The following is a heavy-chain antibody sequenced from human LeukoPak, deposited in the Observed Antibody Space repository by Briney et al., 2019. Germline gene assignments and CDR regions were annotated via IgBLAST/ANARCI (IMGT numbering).Heavy chain of an antibody. Sequence: GGSLRLSCAASGFTFSDYYMSWIRQAPRKGLEWVSYISSSGSTIYYADSVKGRFTISRDNAKNSLYLQMNSLRAEDTAVYYCARARDILTGYDAFDIWGQGTMVTVSS. CDR2: ISSSGSTI. CDR3: ARARDILTGYDAFDI. D-gene: IGHD3-9*01. CDR1: GFTFSDYY. V-gene: IGHV3-11*01. J-gene: IGHJ3*02.